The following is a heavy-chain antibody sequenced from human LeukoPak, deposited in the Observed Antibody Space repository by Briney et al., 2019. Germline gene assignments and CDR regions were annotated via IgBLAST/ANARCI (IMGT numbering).Heavy chain of an antibody. CDR3: AKEAGRIAGTYYYYYYMDV. V-gene: IGHV1-18*01. D-gene: IGHD1-20*01. CDR2: ISAYNGNT. Sequence: VASVKVSCKASGYTFTSYGISWVRQAPGQGLEWMGWISAYNGNTNYAQKLQGRVTMTRNTSISTAYMELSSLRSEDTAVYYCAKEAGRIAGTYYYYYYMDVWGKGTTVTVSS. J-gene: IGHJ6*03. CDR1: GYTFTSYG.